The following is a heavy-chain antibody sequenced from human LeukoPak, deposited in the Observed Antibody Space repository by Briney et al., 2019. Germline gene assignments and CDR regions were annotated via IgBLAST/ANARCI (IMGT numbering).Heavy chain of an antibody. CDR3: ARVSTYFGVVTDFDY. Sequence: GASVKVSCKASGYTFTGYYIHWVRQAPGQGLEWMGWINPNSGGTNFAQKFQGRVTMTRDTTISTAYMELSGLSSDDTAVYYCARVSTYFGVVTDFDYWGQGTLVTVSS. D-gene: IGHD3-3*01. CDR1: GYTFTGYY. V-gene: IGHV1-2*02. CDR2: INPNSGGT. J-gene: IGHJ4*02.